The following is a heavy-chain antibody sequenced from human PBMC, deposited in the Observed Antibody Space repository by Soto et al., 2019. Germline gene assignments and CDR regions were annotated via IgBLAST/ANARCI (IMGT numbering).Heavy chain of an antibody. J-gene: IGHJ4*02. CDR2: IWYDGSNK. Sequence: QVQLVESGGGVVQPGRSLRLSCAASGFTFSSYGMHWVRQAPGKGLEWVAVIWYDGSNKYYADSVKGRFTISRDNSKNTLYLQMNSLRAEDTAVYYCARDLQYYYGSGSYYGLADYWAQGTLVTVSS. CDR1: GFTFSSYG. V-gene: IGHV3-33*01. D-gene: IGHD3-10*01. CDR3: ARDLQYYYGSGSYYGLADY.